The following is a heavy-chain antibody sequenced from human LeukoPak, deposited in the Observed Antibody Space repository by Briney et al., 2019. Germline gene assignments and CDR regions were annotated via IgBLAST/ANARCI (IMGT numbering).Heavy chain of an antibody. D-gene: IGHD1-26*01. CDR2: IYTSGST. J-gene: IGHJ6*03. Sequence: SETLSLTCTVSGGSISSGSYYWSRIRQPAGKGLEWIGRIYTSGSTNYNPSLKSRVTISVDTSKNQFSLKLSSVTAADTAVYYCAGGSGSYLSGYYYYYMDVWGKGTTVTISS. CDR1: GGSISSGSYY. CDR3: AGGSGSYLSGYYYYYMDV. V-gene: IGHV4-61*02.